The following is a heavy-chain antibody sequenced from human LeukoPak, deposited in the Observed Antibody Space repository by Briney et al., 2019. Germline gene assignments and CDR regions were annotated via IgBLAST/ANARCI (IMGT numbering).Heavy chain of an antibody. Sequence: PSETLSLTCAVSGYSISSGYYWGWIRQPPGKGLEWIGSIYHSGSTYYNPSLKSRVTISVDTSKNQLSLKLSSVTAADTAVYYCARRRRNGDYGYWGQGTLVTVSS. CDR1: GYSISSGYY. CDR3: ARRRRNGDYGY. CDR2: IYHSGST. J-gene: IGHJ4*02. V-gene: IGHV4-38-2*01. D-gene: IGHD4-17*01.